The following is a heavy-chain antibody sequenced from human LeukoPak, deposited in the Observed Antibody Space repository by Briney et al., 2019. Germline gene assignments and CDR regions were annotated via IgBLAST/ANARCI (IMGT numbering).Heavy chain of an antibody. Sequence: GGSLRLSCAASGFTFDDYAMHWVRQAPGRGLEWVSGISWNSGSIGYADPVKGRFTISRDNAKNSLYLQMNSLRAEDTALYYCAKDVTAGAGVKAFDIWGQGTMVTVSS. CDR2: ISWNSGSI. V-gene: IGHV3-9*01. CDR1: GFTFDDYA. D-gene: IGHD2-21*01. CDR3: AKDVTAGAGVKAFDI. J-gene: IGHJ3*02.